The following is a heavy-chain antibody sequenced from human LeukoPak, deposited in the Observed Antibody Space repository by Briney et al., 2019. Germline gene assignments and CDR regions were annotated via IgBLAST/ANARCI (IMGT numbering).Heavy chain of an antibody. V-gene: IGHV4-38-2*01. CDR1: GYSITNNYW. J-gene: IGHJ6*03. CDR2: LHHSGST. CDR3: ARAAYGDYRYYYFYLDV. D-gene: IGHD4-17*01. Sequence: PSETLSLTCAVSGYSITNNYWWGWIRQTPGRGLEWIGSLHHSGSTSYNPSLKSRVTMSVDTSKNQFSLRLTSVTAADTAVYYCARAAYGDYRYYYFYLDVWGKGTTVTVSS.